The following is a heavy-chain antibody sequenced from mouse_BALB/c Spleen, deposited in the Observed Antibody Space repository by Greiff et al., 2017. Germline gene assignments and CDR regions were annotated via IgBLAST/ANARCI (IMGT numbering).Heavy chain of an antibody. CDR2: IYPGSGNT. CDR3: ARSEALFAY. CDR1: GYTFTDYY. J-gene: IGHJ3*01. V-gene: IGHV1-77*01. Sequence: VQLQQSGAELARPGASVKLSCKASGYTFTDYYINWVKQRTGQGLEWIGEIYPGSGNTYYNEKFKGKATLTADKSSSTAYMQLSSLTSEDSAVYFCARSEALFAYWGQGTLVTVSA.